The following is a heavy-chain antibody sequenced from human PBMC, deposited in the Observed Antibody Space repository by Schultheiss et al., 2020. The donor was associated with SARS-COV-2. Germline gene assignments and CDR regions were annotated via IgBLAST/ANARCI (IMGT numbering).Heavy chain of an antibody. CDR1: GGSISSYY. D-gene: IGHD3-10*02. CDR2: IYYSGST. Sequence: SETLSLTCTVSGGSISSYYWSWIRQPPGKGLEWIGSIYYSGSTDFDPSLRSRVTISVDTSKNQFSLNLSSVTAADTAVYYCATSPIVRGVINYFYYYMDVWGKGTTVTVSS. J-gene: IGHJ6*03. CDR3: ATSPIVRGVINYFYYYMDV. V-gene: IGHV4-59*01.